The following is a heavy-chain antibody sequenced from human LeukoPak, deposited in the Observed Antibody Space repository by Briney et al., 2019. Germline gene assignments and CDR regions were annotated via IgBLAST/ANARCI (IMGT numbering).Heavy chain of an antibody. V-gene: IGHV4-39*07. J-gene: IGHJ4*02. CDR1: GGSISSSRYD. D-gene: IGHD5-24*01. Sequence: SETLSLTCTVAGGSISSSRYDWGRIREPAGKGLEWIVRMDDSGSTYNNRRRKSRFTITVDRSKNQCSLKLSFVTAADTAVYYCARSFREMATITPDYFDYWGQGSLVTVSS. CDR3: ARSFREMATITPDYFDY. CDR2: MDDSGST.